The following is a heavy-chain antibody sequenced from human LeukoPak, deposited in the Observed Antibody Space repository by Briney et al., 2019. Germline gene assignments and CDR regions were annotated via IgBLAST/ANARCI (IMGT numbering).Heavy chain of an antibody. CDR2: ISSSSSYI. J-gene: IGHJ2*01. CDR3: ARAISRYWYFDL. CDR1: GFTFSRYS. V-gene: IGHV3-21*01. Sequence: PGGSLRLSCAASGFTFSRYSMNWVRQAPGKGLEWVSSISSSSSYIYYADSVKGRFTISRDNAKNSLYLQMNSLRAEDTAVYYCARAISRYWYFDLWGRGTLVTVSS.